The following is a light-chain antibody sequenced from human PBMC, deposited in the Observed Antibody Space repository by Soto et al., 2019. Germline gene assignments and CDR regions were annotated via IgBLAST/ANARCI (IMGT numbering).Light chain of an antibody. Sequence: EIVLTQSPATLSLSPGERATPSCRGSQSVGIYLGWYQQRPGQAPRLLIYDASKRAAGIPARFSGSGSGTDFTLTINSLEPEDFAVYYCQHRSTWPRAFGQGTRLEIK. J-gene: IGKJ5*01. V-gene: IGKV3-11*01. CDR3: QHRSTWPRA. CDR2: DAS. CDR1: QSVGIY.